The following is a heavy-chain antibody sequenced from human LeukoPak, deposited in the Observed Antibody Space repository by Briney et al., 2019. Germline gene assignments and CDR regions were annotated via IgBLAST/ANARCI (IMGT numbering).Heavy chain of an antibody. CDR3: ARTEMATIWGFDY. Sequence: ASQTLSLTCTVSGGSISSGSYYWSWIRQPAGKGLEWIGRIYTSGSTNYNPSLKSRVTISVDTSKNQFSLSLSSVTAADTAMYFCARTEMATIWGFDYWGQGSLVTVSS. J-gene: IGHJ4*02. D-gene: IGHD5-24*01. CDR1: GGSISSGSYY. V-gene: IGHV4-61*02. CDR2: IYTSGST.